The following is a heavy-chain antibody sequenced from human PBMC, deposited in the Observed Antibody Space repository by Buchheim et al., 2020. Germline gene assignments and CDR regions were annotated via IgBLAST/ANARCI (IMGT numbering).Heavy chain of an antibody. CDR1: GFSFSDFA. CDR2: ISGSGGST. J-gene: IGHJ4*02. CDR3: AKDGIPDTAIPNFDY. Sequence: VQLVESGGGVVQPGKSLRLSCAASGFSFSDFAMHWVRQAPGKGLEWVSAISGSGGSTYYADSVKGRFTISRDNSKNTLYLQMNSLRAEDTAVYYCAKDGIPDTAIPNFDYWGQGTL. D-gene: IGHD5-18*01. V-gene: IGHV3-23*04.